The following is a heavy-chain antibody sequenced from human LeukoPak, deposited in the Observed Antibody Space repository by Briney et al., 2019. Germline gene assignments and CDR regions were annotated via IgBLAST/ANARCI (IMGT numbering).Heavy chain of an antibody. CDR2: ISYDGSNK. CDR3: ARGPGYSSGWWKGYYYYYMDV. J-gene: IGHJ6*03. D-gene: IGHD6-19*01. Sequence: GGSLRLSCAASGFTFSSYAMHWVRQAPGKGLEWVAVISYDGSNKYYADSVKGRFTISRDNSKNTLYLQMNSLRAEDTAVYYCARGPGYSSGWWKGYYYYYMDVWGKGTTVTVSS. CDR1: GFTFSSYA. V-gene: IGHV3-30*04.